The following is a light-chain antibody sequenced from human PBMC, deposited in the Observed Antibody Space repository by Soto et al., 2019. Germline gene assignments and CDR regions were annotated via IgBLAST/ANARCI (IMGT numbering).Light chain of an antibody. V-gene: IGLV2-14*01. CDR2: DVT. Sequence: QSARTQPTTVSRSPGQSITSSCTGTSSDVGGYNYVSWYQQYPGKAPKLMIYDVTNRPSGVSNRFSGSKSGNTASLTISGLQAEDEADYYCGSYRISTAVFGTGTKLTVL. J-gene: IGLJ1*01. CDR1: SSDVGGYNY. CDR3: GSYRISTAV.